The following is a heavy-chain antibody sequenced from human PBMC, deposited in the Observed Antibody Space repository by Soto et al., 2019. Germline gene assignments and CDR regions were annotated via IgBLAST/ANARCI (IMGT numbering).Heavy chain of an antibody. V-gene: IGHV4-61*01. CDR1: GGDVSGGTYC. CDR3: TRGPPRVQWFDP. CDR2: IYFTGST. J-gene: IGHJ5*02. Sequence: ASETMSLTCNVSGGDVSGGTYCWSWIRQPPGKGLEWIGHIYFTGSTNYNPTLKSRVTMSLDTSRNQFSLKLSSVTAADTAVYYCTRGPPRVQWFDPWGLGTLVTVSS.